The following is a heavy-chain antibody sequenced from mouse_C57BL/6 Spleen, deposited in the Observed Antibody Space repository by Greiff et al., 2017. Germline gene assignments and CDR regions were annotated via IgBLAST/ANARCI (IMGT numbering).Heavy chain of an antibody. J-gene: IGHJ4*01. CDR3: ASTVVEGYAMDY. V-gene: IGHV1-53*01. CDR2: INPSNGGT. D-gene: IGHD1-1*01. Sequence: QVQLQQSGTELVKPGASVKLSCKASGYTFTSYWMHWVKQRPGQGLEWIGNINPSNGGTNYNEKFKSKATLTVDKSSSTAYMQLSSLTSEDSAVYYCASTVVEGYAMDYWGQGTSVTVSS. CDR1: GYTFTSYW.